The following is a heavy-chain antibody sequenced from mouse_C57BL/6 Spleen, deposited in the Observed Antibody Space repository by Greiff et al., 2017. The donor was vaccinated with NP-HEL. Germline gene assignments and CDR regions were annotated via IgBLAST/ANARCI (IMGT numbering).Heavy chain of an antibody. J-gene: IGHJ3*01. D-gene: IGHD2-4*01. CDR2: IDPSDSYT. CDR3: AKEERNYDSWFAY. V-gene: IGHV1-50*01. Sequence: QVQLQQPGAELVKPGASVKLSCKASGYTFTSYWMQWVKQRPGQGLEWIGEIDPSDSYTNYNQKFKGKATLTVDTSSSTAYMQLSSLTSEDSAVYYCAKEERNYDSWFAYWGQGALVTVSA. CDR1: GYTFTSYW.